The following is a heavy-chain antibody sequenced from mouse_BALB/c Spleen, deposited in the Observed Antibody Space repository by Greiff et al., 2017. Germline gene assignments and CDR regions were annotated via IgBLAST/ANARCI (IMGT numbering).Heavy chain of an antibody. CDR1: GFSLTSYG. CDR2: IWSGGST. V-gene: IGHV2-2*02. D-gene: IGHD2-1*01. Sequence: VHLVESGPGLVQPSQSLSITCTVSGFSLTSYGVHWVRQSPGKGLEWLGVIWSGGSTDYNAAFISRLSISKDNSKSQVFFKMNSLQANDTAIYYCARIWYPYAMDYWGQGTSVTVSS. J-gene: IGHJ4*01. CDR3: ARIWYPYAMDY.